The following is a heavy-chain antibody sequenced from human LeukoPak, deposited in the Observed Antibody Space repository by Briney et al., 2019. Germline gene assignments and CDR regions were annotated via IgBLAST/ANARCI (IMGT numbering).Heavy chain of an antibody. Sequence: SVKVSCKASGGTFSSYAISWVRQAPGQELEWMGGIIPIFGTTNYAQKFQGRVTITADKSTSTAYMELSSLRSEDTAVYYCARLGTTVVTYDFDYWGQGTLVTVSS. CDR3: ARLGTTVVTYDFDY. D-gene: IGHD4-23*01. CDR1: GGTFSSYA. V-gene: IGHV1-69*06. CDR2: IIPIFGTT. J-gene: IGHJ4*02.